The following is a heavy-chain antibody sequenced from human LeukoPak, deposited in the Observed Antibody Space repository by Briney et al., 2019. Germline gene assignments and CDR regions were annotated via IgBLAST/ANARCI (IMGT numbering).Heavy chain of an antibody. Sequence: GGSPILSCAASGFSFSSHGMHWVRQAPGKGLEWVGIIWSDGNSKYYAESVKGRFTISRDNSKNTLYLQMDSLRAEDTAVYYCARPYYSEYYYYGMDVWGQGTTVTVSS. CDR2: IWSDGNSK. D-gene: IGHD3-22*01. J-gene: IGHJ6*02. CDR1: GFSFSSHG. CDR3: ARPYYSEYYYYGMDV. V-gene: IGHV3-33*01.